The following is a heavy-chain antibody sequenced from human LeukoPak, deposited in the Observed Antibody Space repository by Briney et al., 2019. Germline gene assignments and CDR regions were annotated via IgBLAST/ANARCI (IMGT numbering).Heavy chain of an antibody. CDR2: IYYSGST. V-gene: IGHV4-61*05. Sequence: SETLSLTCTVSGGSIRDTTYYWGWIRQPPGKGLEWIGYIYYSGSTNYNPSLKSRVTISVDTSKNQFSLKLSSVTAADTAVYYCARGRGTVDYWGQGTLVTVSS. CDR1: GGSIRDTTYY. D-gene: IGHD2-8*02. J-gene: IGHJ4*02. CDR3: ARGRGTVDY.